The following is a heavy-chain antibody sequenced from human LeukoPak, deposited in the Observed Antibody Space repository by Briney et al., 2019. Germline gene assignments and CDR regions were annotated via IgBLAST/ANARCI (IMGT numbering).Heavy chain of an antibody. V-gene: IGHV3-23*01. Sequence: PGGSLRLSCAASGFTFSNYAMTWVRQAPGRGLEWVSTISASGDSTYYADSLKGRFTISRDNSKNTLDLLMNSLRAEDTAVYSCAKLFNYDFWGGKNRFDPWGQGTLVTVSS. J-gene: IGHJ5*02. D-gene: IGHD3-3*01. CDR2: ISASGDST. CDR3: AKLFNYDFWGGKNRFDP. CDR1: GFTFSNYA.